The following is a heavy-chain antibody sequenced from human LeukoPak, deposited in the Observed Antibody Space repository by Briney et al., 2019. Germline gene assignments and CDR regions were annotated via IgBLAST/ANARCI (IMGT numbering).Heavy chain of an antibody. V-gene: IGHV4-38-2*02. CDR2: MYHSGST. D-gene: IGHD3-10*01. CDR3: ARGPRFGELLWHWFDP. Sequence: PSETLSLTCTVSGYSISSGYYWGWIRQPPGKGLEWIGSMYHSGSTYYNPPLKSRVTISEDTSKNQFSLKLRSVTAADTAVYCARGPRFGELLWHWFDPWGQGTLVTVSS. J-gene: IGHJ5*02. CDR1: GYSISSGYY.